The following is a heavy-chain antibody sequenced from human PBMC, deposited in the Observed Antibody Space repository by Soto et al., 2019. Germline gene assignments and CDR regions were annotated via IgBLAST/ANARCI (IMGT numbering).Heavy chain of an antibody. D-gene: IGHD5-12*01. CDR2: INAGNGDT. Sequence: QVQLVQSGAEMKKPGASVKLSCKASGITYSTYAIHWVRQAPGQGLEWMGWINAGNGDTRYSQNFQGRVTLTRDTSASTVYMDLDSLKFEDTGVYYCARAISGYVTWGQGTLVTVSS. CDR1: GITYSTYA. CDR3: ARAISGYVT. J-gene: IGHJ4*02. V-gene: IGHV1-3*01.